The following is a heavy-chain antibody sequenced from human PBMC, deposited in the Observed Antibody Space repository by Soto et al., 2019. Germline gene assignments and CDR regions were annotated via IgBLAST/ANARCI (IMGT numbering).Heavy chain of an antibody. CDR1: GFTFAKYA. CDR3: AKASSSYYYYSMDV. D-gene: IGHD3-16*01. V-gene: IGHV3-23*01. CDR2: VSGSGGST. J-gene: IGHJ6*02. Sequence: DVQLLESGGGLVQPGGSLRLSCTTSGFTFAKYAMSWVRQAPGKGLEWVSGVSGSGGSTYYSDSVKGRFTISKSASKETRYLQMNTLRVEDTGIYYCAKASSSYYYYSMDVWGRGTAVTVSS.